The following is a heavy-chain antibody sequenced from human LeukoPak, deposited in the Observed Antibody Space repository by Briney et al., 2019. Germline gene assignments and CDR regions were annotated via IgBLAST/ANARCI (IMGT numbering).Heavy chain of an antibody. Sequence: GASVKVSCKASGYTFTSYGISWVRQAPGQGLEWMGWISAYNGNTNYAQKLQGRVTMTTDTSTSTAYMELRSLRSDDTAVYYCARGNRAGYSSSWYAPNNNWFDPWGQGTLVTVSS. CDR2: ISAYNGNT. CDR3: ARGNRAGYSSSWYAPNNNWFDP. CDR1: GYTFTSYG. J-gene: IGHJ5*02. D-gene: IGHD6-13*01. V-gene: IGHV1-18*01.